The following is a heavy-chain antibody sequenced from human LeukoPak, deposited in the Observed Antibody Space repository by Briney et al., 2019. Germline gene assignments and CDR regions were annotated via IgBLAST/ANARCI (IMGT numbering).Heavy chain of an antibody. CDR2: INHSGRT. J-gene: IGHJ5*02. D-gene: IGHD3-22*01. Sequence: GSLRLSCAASGFTFNNAWMSWIRQPPGKGLEWIGEINHSGRTNYNPSLKSRVTISVDTSKNQFSLKLSSVTAADTAVYYCATRVVGVVVIGGWFDPWGQGTLVTVSS. CDR1: GFTFNNAW. V-gene: IGHV4-34*08. CDR3: ATRVVGVVVIGGWFDP.